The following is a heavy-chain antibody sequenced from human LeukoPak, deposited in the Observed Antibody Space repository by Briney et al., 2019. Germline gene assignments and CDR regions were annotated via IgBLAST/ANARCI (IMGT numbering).Heavy chain of an antibody. CDR3: ARLDSSGYYQDY. V-gene: IGHV4-34*01. J-gene: IGHJ4*02. CDR2: INHSGST. Sequence: SETLSLTCAVYGGSFSGYYWSWIRQPPGKGLEWIGEINHSGSTNYNPSLKSRVTISVDTSKNQFSLKLSSVNAADTAVYYCARLDSSGYYQDYWGQGTLVTVSS. CDR1: GGSFSGYY. D-gene: IGHD3-22*01.